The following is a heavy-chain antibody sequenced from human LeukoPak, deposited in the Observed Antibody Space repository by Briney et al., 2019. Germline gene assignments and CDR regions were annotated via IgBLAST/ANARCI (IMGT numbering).Heavy chain of an antibody. Sequence: ASVKVSCKVSGYTLTELSMHWVRQAPGKGLEWMGGFDPEDGERIYAQKFQGRVTMTEDTSTDTAYMELSSLRSEDTAVYYCATDLRGYSGYDDVGTKKNWGQGTLVTVSS. J-gene: IGHJ4*02. CDR1: GYTLTELS. CDR2: FDPEDGER. CDR3: ATDLRGYSGYDDVGTKKN. D-gene: IGHD5-12*01. V-gene: IGHV1-24*01.